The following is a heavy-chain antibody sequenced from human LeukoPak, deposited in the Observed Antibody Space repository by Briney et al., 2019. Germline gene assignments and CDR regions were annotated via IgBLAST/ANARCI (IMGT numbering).Heavy chain of an antibody. V-gene: IGHV4-59*01. CDR3: ARVGSGSFDY. CDR2: IYYTGST. Sequence: SETLSLTCTVSGGSISGYYWSWIRQPPGKGLEWIGYIYYTGSTNYNPSLKSRVTISVDTSKNHFSLNLDSVTAADTAVYFCARVGSGSFDYWGQGTLVTVSS. J-gene: IGHJ4*02. D-gene: IGHD1-26*01. CDR1: GGSISGYY.